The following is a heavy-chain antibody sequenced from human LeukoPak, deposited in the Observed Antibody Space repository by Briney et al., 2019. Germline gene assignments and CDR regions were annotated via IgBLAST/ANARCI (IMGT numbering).Heavy chain of an antibody. V-gene: IGHV3-23*01. Sequence: GGSLRLSCAASGFAFSSYAMTWVRQAPGKGLEWVSSITGNGGVTSYADSVKGRFTVTRDNSKNSLYLQMNSLRAEDTALYYCAKDTRSSWYYFDYWGQGTLVTVSS. CDR2: ITGNGGVT. CDR1: GFAFSSYA. CDR3: AKDTRSSWYYFDY. D-gene: IGHD6-13*01. J-gene: IGHJ4*02.